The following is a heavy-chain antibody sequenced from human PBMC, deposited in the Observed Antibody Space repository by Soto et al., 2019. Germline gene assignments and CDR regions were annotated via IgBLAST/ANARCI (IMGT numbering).Heavy chain of an antibody. CDR3: ARVDRRHPPRIAARPNYYYYGMDV. J-gene: IGHJ6*02. CDR1: GGSFSGYY. D-gene: IGHD6-6*01. Sequence: WETLSLTCAVYGGSFSGYYWSWIRQPPGKGLEWIGEINHSGSTNYNPSLKSRVTISVDTSKNQFSLKLSSVTAADTAVYYCARVDRRHPPRIAARPNYYYYGMDVWGQGTTVTVSS. V-gene: IGHV4-34*01. CDR2: INHSGST.